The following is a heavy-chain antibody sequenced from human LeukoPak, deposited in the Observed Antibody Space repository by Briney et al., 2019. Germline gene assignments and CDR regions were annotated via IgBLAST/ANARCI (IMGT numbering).Heavy chain of an antibody. CDR1: GGSISSYY. J-gene: IGHJ4*02. CDR2: IYYSGST. D-gene: IGHD3-22*01. CDR3: ARETMIVGIDY. V-gene: IGHV4-59*01. Sequence: KPSETLSLTCTVSGGSISSYYWSWIRQPPGKGLEWIGYIYYSGSTNYNPSLKSRVTISVDTSKNQFSLKLSSVTAADTVVYYCARETMIVGIDYWGQGTLVTVSS.